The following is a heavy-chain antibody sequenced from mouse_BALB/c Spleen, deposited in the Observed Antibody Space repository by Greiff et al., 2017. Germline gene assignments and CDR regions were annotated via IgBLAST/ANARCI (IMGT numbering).Heavy chain of an antibody. D-gene: IGHD2-4*01. Sequence: EVMLVESGGGLVKPGGSLKLSCAASGFTFSSYAMSWVRQTPEKRLEWVASISSGGSTYYPDSVKGRFTISRDNARNILYLQMSSLRSEDTAMYYCARGYDYDGGFAYWGQGTLVTVSA. CDR3: ARGYDYDGGFAY. J-gene: IGHJ3*01. CDR1: GFTFSSYA. V-gene: IGHV5-6-5*01. CDR2: ISSGGST.